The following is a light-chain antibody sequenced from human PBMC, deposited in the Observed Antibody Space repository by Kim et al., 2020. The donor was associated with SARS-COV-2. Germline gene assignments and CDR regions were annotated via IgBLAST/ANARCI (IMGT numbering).Light chain of an antibody. CDR1: SSDVGSYNF. Sequence: GQSITISGTGTSSDVGSYNFVSWYQQHPGKAPKLMIYDVSNRPSGISNRFSGSKSGNTASLTISGLQAEDEADYYCSSYTTSATVVFGGGTKLTVL. V-gene: IGLV2-14*03. CDR3: SSYTTSATVV. CDR2: DVS. J-gene: IGLJ3*02.